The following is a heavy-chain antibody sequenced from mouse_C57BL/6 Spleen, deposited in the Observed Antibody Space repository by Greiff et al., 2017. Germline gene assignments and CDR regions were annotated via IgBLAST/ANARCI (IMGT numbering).Heavy chain of an antibody. CDR2: ISSGSSTI. J-gene: IGHJ2*01. CDR1: GFTFSDSG. V-gene: IGHV5-17*01. Sequence: EVKLVESGGGLVKPGGSLKLSCAASGFTFSDSGMHWVRQAPEKGLEWVAYISSGSSTIYYADTVKGRCTISRDNAKNTLFLQMTSLRSEDTAMYYCARPDYGNPYFDYWGQGTTLTVSS. D-gene: IGHD2-1*01. CDR3: ARPDYGNPYFDY.